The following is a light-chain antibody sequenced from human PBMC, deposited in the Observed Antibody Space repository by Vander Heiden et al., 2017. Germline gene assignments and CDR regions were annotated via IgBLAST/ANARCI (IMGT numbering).Light chain of an antibody. V-gene: IGLV1-40*01. CDR1: SSKIGAGYD. J-gene: IGLJ2*01. CDR3: QSYDSSLSGYVV. CDR2: GNS. Sequence: QSLLTQPPPVSVAPVQRVTISYTGSSSKIGAGYDVHWYQHLPGTAPKLLIYGNSNRPSWVPDGFSGSNSGTSASLAITGLQAEDEADYYCQSYDSSLSGYVVFGGGTKLTVL.